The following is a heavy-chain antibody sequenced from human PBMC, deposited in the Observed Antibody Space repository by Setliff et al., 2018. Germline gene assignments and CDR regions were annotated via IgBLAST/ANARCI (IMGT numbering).Heavy chain of an antibody. CDR3: ASSRDYNFWSGYYSPLDY. J-gene: IGHJ4*02. V-gene: IGHV1-69*13. CDR2: IIPIFGTA. CDR1: GGTFSSYA. D-gene: IGHD3-3*01. Sequence: GPPVKVSCKASGGTFSSYAISWVRQAPGQGLEWMGGIIPIFGTANYAQKFQGRVTITADESTSTAYMELSSLRSEDTAVYYCASSRDYNFWSGYYSPLDYGGQRTLVTVS.